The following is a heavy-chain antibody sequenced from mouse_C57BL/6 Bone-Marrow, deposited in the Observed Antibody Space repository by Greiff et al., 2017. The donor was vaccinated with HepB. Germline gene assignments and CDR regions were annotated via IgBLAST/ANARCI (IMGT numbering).Heavy chain of an antibody. CDR3: RYGSSYLYWYFDV. Sequence: EVQLQQSGPELVKPGASVKISCKASGYSFTDYNMNWVKQSNGKSLEWIGVINPNYGTTSYNQKFKGKATLTVDQSSSTAYMQLNSLTSEDSAVYYCRYGSSYLYWYFDVWGTGTTVTVSS. J-gene: IGHJ1*03. CDR1: GYSFTDYN. CDR2: INPNYGTT. V-gene: IGHV1-39*01. D-gene: IGHD1-1*01.